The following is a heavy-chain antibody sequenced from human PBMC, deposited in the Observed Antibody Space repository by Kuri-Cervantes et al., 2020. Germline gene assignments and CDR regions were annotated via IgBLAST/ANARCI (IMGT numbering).Heavy chain of an antibody. D-gene: IGHD6-13*01. CDR3: ARDHGAAGTLGY. CDR1: GFTFSSYG. V-gene: IGHV3-33*01. J-gene: IGHJ4*02. CDR2: IRHDGSNK. Sequence: LSLTCAASGFTFSSYGMHWVRQAPGKGLEWVAVIRHDGSNKYYVDSVKGRFTISRDNSKNTLYRQMNSLRAEDTAVYYCARDHGAAGTLGYWGQGTLVTVSS.